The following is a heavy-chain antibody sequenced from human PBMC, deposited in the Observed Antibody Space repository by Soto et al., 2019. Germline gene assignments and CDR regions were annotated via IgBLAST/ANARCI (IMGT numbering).Heavy chain of an antibody. CDR3: ARDSPFGWNSPVPFDP. J-gene: IGHJ5*02. D-gene: IGHD1-7*01. CDR2: IYHSGST. CDR1: GGSISSGGYS. V-gene: IGHV4-30-2*01. Sequence: PSETLSLTCAVSGGSISSGGYSWSWIRQPPGKGLEWIGYIYHSGSTYYNPSLKSRVTISVDRSKNQFSLKLSSVTAADTAVYYCARDSPFGWNSPVPFDPWGQGTLVTVSS.